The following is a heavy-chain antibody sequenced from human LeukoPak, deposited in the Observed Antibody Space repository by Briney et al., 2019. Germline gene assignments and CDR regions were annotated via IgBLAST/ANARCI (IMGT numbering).Heavy chain of an antibody. CDR1: GFTFSSYS. D-gene: IGHD3-22*01. Sequence: PGGSLRLSCAASGFTFSSYSTNWVRQAPGKGLEWVSSISSSSSYIYYADSVKGRFTISRDNAKNSLYLQMNSLRAEDTAVYYCAREWNYYDSSGYYFNGMDLWGQGTTVTVSS. CDR2: ISSSSSYI. CDR3: AREWNYYDSSGYYFNGMDL. J-gene: IGHJ6*02. V-gene: IGHV3-21*01.